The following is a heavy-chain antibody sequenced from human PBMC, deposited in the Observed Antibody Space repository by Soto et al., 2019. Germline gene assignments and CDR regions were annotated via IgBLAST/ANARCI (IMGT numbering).Heavy chain of an antibody. CDR2: IKQDGGEK. J-gene: IGHJ4*02. Sequence: LRLSCPASGFTFNRFWMSWVRQSPGKGLEWVANIKQDGGEKYYVYSGKGRFTISIDNAKNSLYLQMNSLRDGDTAVYYCATSSYSSGWYAVYWGQGTLVTVSS. CDR1: GFTFNRFW. CDR3: ATSSYSSGWYAVY. D-gene: IGHD6-19*01. V-gene: IGHV3-7*01.